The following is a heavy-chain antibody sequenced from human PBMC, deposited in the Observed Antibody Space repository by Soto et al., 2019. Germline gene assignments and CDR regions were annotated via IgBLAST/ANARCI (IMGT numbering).Heavy chain of an antibody. CDR1: GFSFDEDA. J-gene: IGHJ6*04. CDR2: ISWNSGTM. D-gene: IGHD2-2*01. V-gene: IGHV3-9*01. CDR3: AKGFCSSTRCLTYSYMDV. Sequence: ELQLVESGGGLVQPGRSLRLSCAASGFSFDEDAMHWVRQAPGKGLEWVSGISWNSGTMGYGDSVKGRFTISRDNAKNSLYLQMNSLRAEDTALYYCAKGFCSSTRCLTYSYMDVWGKGTTVTVSS.